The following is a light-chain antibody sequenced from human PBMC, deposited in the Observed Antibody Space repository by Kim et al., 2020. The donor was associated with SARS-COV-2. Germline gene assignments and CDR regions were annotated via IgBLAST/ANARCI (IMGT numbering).Light chain of an antibody. Sequence: SYELTQPLSVSVALGQTARITCGGNNIGRKNVHWYQQKPGQAPVLVIYRDSNRPSGIPERFSGSNSGNTATLTISRAQAGVEADYYCQVWDSRNWVFGGGTQLTVL. J-gene: IGLJ3*02. CDR2: RDS. V-gene: IGLV3-9*01. CDR3: QVWDSRNWV. CDR1: NIGRKN.